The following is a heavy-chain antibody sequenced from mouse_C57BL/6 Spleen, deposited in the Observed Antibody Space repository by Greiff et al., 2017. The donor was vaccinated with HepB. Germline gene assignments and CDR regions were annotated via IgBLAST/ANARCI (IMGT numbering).Heavy chain of an antibody. V-gene: IGHV10-1*01. D-gene: IGHD3-1*01. CDR2: IRSKSNNYAT. Sequence: EVHLVESGGGLVQPKGSLKLSCAASGFSFNTYAMNWVRQAPGKGLEWVARIRSKSNNYATYYADSVKDRFTISRDDSESMLYLQMNNLKTEDTAMYYCVRQRASDYFDYWGQGTTLTVSS. CDR3: VRQRASDYFDY. CDR1: GFSFNTYA. J-gene: IGHJ2*01.